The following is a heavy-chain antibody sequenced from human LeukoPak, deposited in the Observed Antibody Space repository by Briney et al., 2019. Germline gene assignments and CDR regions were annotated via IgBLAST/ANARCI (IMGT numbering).Heavy chain of an antibody. V-gene: IGHV3-48*03. CDR2: ISSSGSTI. J-gene: IGHJ4*02. CDR3: AREVAARPFDY. Sequence: GGSLRLSCAASGFTFSSYEMNWVRQAPGKGLEWVSYISSSGSTIYYADSVKGRFTISRDNAKNSLYLQMSSLRAEDTAVCYCAREVAARPFDYWGQGTLVTVSS. D-gene: IGHD6-6*01. CDR1: GFTFSSYE.